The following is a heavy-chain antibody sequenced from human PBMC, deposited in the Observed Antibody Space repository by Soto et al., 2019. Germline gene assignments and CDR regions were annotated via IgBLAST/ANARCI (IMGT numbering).Heavy chain of an antibody. CDR2: ISSSSSYI. J-gene: IGHJ4*02. CDR3: ARVMGDYGDYVYDY. D-gene: IGHD4-17*01. V-gene: IGHV3-21*01. Sequence: GGSLRLSCAASGFTFSSYSMNWVRQAPGKGLEWVSSISSSSSYIYYADSVKGRFTISRDNAKNSLYLQMNSLRAEDTAVYYCARVMGDYGDYVYDYWGQGTLVTVSS. CDR1: GFTFSSYS.